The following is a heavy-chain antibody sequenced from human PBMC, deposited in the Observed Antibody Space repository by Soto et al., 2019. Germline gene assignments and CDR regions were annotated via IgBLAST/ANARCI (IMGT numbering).Heavy chain of an antibody. CDR1: GITFSNYG. CDR2: ISYDGSNE. CDR3: AKDRYTVSHSVPQDYGGQGTLVSVSSGKPPKNQFSLKLSSVTAADTAVYYCARGITGTTDFDY. Sequence: PGGSLRLSCAASGITFSNYGMHWVRQAPGKGLEWVAVISYDGSNENYADSVKGRFTVSRDNSKSTLYLQMNSLRPEDTALYYCAKDRYTVSHSVPQDYGGQGTLVSVSSGKPPKNQFSLKLSSVTAADTAVYYCARGITGTTDFDYWGQGTLVTVSS. D-gene: IGHD3-16*02. V-gene: IGHV3-30*18. J-gene: IGHJ4*02.